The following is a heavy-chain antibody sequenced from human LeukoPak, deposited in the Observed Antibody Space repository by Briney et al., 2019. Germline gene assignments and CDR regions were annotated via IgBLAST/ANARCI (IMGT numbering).Heavy chain of an antibody. J-gene: IGHJ4*02. CDR3: ARDPEMATILQYLDY. D-gene: IGHD5-24*01. V-gene: IGHV3-74*01. Sequence: GGALRLSCAASGFTFSSYWMHWVRHAPGKGLVWVSRINSDGSSTSYADSVKGRFTISRDNATTTLYLQMNSLRAEDTAVYYCARDPEMATILQYLDYWGQGTLVTVSS. CDR1: GFTFSSYW. CDR2: INSDGSST.